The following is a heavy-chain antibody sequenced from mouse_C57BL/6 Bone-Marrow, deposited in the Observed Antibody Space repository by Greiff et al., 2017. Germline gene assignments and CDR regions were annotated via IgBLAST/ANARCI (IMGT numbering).Heavy chain of an antibody. V-gene: IGHV1-50*01. D-gene: IGHD1-2*01. CDR1: GYTFTSYW. CDR2: IDPSDSYT. CDR3: AREYYGP. J-gene: IGHJ3*01. Sequence: QVQLQQSGAELVKPGASVKLSCKASGYTFTSYWMQWVKQRPGQGLEWIGEIDPSDSYTNYNQKFKGKATLTVDTSSSTAYMQLSSLTSEDSAVYYCAREYYGPWAQGTLVTVSA.